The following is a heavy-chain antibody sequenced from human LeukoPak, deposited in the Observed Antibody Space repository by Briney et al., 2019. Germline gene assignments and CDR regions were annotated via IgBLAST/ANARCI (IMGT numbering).Heavy chain of an antibody. J-gene: IGHJ5*02. CDR2: IIPIFGTA. CDR1: GGTFSSYA. CDR3: ARGFLEWLLYRNWFDP. V-gene: IGHV1-69*13. D-gene: IGHD3-3*01. Sequence: ASVKVSCKASGGTFSSYAISWVRQAPGQGLEWMGGIIPIFGTANYAQKFQGRVTITADESTSKAYMELSSLRSEDMAVYYCARGFLEWLLYRNWFDPWGQGTLVTVSS.